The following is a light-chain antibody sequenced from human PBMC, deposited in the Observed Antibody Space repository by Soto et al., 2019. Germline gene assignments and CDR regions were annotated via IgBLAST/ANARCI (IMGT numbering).Light chain of an antibody. V-gene: IGKV3-11*01. Sequence: EIVLTQSPATLSLSPGERATLACRASQSVSSYLAWYQQKPGQAPRLLIYDASSRATGIPARFSGSGSGTDFTLTISSLEPEDFAVYHCQQRSNWPPTFGQGTRLEIK. CDR1: QSVSSY. J-gene: IGKJ5*01. CDR3: QQRSNWPPT. CDR2: DAS.